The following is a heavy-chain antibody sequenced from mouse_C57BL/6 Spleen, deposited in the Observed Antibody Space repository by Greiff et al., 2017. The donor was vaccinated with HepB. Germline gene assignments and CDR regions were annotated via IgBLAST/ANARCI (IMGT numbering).Heavy chain of an antibody. Sequence: QVQLKESGAELARPGASVKLSCKASGYTFTSYGISWVKQRTGQGLEWIGEIYPRSGNTYYNEKFKGKATLTADKSSSTAYMELRSLTSEDSAVYCCARYDYDRGYYFDYWGQGTTLTVSS. D-gene: IGHD2-4*01. CDR1: GYTFTSYG. CDR2: IYPRSGNT. J-gene: IGHJ2*01. V-gene: IGHV1-81*01. CDR3: ARYDYDRGYYFDY.